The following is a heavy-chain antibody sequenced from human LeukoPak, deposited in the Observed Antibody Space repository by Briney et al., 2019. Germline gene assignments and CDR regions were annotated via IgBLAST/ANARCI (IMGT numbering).Heavy chain of an antibody. D-gene: IGHD3-10*01. CDR1: GYSISSGYY. Sequence: SETLSLTCTVSGYSISSGYYWGWIRQPPGKGLEWIGSIYHSGSTYYNPSLKSRVTISVDTSKNQFSLKLSSVTAADTAVYYCARHKNYGSGDFDYWGQGTLVTVSS. CDR3: ARHKNYGSGDFDY. V-gene: IGHV4-38-2*02. CDR2: IYHSGST. J-gene: IGHJ4*02.